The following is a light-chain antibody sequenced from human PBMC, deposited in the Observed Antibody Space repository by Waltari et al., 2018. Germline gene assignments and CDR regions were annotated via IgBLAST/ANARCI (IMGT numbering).Light chain of an antibody. Sequence: DIVMTQSPDSLAVSLGERATINCKSSQSILYRSNNENYLAWYQQKTGQPPKLLIYWASTREPGVPDRFSGGGSGTDFTLTISSLQAEDVAIYYCQQYYTTPLTFGGGTKVEIK. V-gene: IGKV4-1*01. CDR3: QQYYTTPLT. CDR2: WAS. J-gene: IGKJ4*01. CDR1: QSILYRSNNENY.